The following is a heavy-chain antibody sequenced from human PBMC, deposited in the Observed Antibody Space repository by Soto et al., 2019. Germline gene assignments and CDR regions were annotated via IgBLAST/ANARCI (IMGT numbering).Heavy chain of an antibody. CDR1: GGSISNYY. Sequence: NPSETLSLTCTVSGGSISNYYWSWIRQPPGKGLEWIGYIYYSGSTNYNPSLKSRVTISVDTSKNQFSLKLSSVTAADTAVYYCARVPIVGATNRLGGPGGNYFYYYGMDVWGQGTTVTVSS. D-gene: IGHD1-26*01. J-gene: IGHJ6*02. CDR3: ARVPIVGATNRLGGPGGNYFYYYGMDV. CDR2: IYYSGST. V-gene: IGHV4-59*01.